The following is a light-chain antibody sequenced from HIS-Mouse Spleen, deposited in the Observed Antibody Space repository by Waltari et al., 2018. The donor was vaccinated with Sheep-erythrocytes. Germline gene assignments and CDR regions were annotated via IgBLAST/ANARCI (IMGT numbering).Light chain of an antibody. CDR2: EGS. CDR3: CSYAGSSTPWV. V-gene: IGLV2-23*01. CDR1: SSDVGSYNL. J-gene: IGLJ3*02. Sequence: QSALTQPASVSGSPGQSITISCTGTSSDVGSYNLVSWYQQHPGKAPKLMLYEGSKRPSGVSSRVSGATSGNAASLTISGLQAEDEADYYCCSYAGSSTPWVFGGGTKLTVL.